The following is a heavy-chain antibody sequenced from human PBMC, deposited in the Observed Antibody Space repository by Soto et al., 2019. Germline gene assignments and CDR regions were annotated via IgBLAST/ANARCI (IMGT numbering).Heavy chain of an antibody. J-gene: IGHJ4*02. CDR2: IYHSGST. CDR3: AGGAGGGWYPNFDY. CDR1: GGSISSGGYS. D-gene: IGHD6-19*01. Sequence: SETLSLTCAVSGGSISSGGYSWSWIRQPPGKGLEWIGYIYHSGSTYYNPSLKSQVTISVDRSKNQFPLKLSSVTAADTAVYYCAGGAGGGWYPNFDYWGQGTLVTVSS. V-gene: IGHV4-30-2*01.